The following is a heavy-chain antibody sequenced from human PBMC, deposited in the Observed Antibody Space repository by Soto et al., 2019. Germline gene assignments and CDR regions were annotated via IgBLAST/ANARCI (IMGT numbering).Heavy chain of an antibody. Sequence: EVQLVESEGGLVQPGGSLRLSCEASGFIFTTSDMSWVRQAPGKGLEWISSITITGDTTHYADSVKGRFTISRDNSRNPVYLQMKSLGVDATAVYYCAKGGGGDHGYWGQGTLVAVSS. CDR1: GFIFTTSD. V-gene: IGHV3-23*04. CDR2: ITITGDTT. J-gene: IGHJ4*02. CDR3: AKGGGGDHGY. D-gene: IGHD2-21*02.